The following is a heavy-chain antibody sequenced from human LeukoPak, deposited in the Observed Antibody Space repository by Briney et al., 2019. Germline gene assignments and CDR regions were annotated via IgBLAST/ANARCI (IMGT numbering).Heavy chain of an antibody. Sequence: GGSLRLSCAASGLTVSSNYMTWIRQAPRKGLEWVSIIYSGGNTYYADSVKGRFAISRDNSKNTVYLQMNSLRAEDTAVYYCVNLPGVGYWGQGTLVTVSS. J-gene: IGHJ4*02. CDR2: IYSGGNT. D-gene: IGHD7-27*01. CDR3: VNLPGVGY. CDR1: GLTVSSNY. V-gene: IGHV3-66*02.